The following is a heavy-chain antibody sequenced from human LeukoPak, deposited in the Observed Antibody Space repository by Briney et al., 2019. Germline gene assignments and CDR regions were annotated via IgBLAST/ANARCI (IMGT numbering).Heavy chain of an antibody. CDR2: ISWNSGSI. D-gene: IGHD3-10*01. CDR1: EFTFNDYS. Sequence: GGSLRLSCTASEFTFNDYSMHWVRQAPGKGLEWVSGISWNSGSIGYADSVKGRFSISRDNAKNSLYLQMDSLNPEDTAVYYCAKGLLWSEVYYYYGMDVWGQGTTVTVSS. J-gene: IGHJ6*02. V-gene: IGHV3-9*01. CDR3: AKGLLWSEVYYYYGMDV.